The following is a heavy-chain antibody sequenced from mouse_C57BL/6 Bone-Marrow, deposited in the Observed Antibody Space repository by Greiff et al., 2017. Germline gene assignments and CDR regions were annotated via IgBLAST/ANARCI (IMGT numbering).Heavy chain of an antibody. CDR1: GYTFTNYW. J-gene: IGHJ1*03. CDR2: IYPGGGYT. V-gene: IGHV1-63*01. CDR3: ARDQGDYWYFDV. Sequence: VQLQESGAELVRPGTSVKMSCKASGYTFTNYWIGWAKQRPGHGLEWIGDIYPGGGYTNYNEKFKGKATLTAGKSSSTAYMQFSSRTSEDSAIYYCARDQGDYWYFDVWGTGTTVTVSS.